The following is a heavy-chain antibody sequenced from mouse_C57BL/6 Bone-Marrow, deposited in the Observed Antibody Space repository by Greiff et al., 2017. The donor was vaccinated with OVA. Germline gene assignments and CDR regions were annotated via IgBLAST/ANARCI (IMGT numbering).Heavy chain of an antibody. Sequence: EVKLMESGGGLVKPGGSLKLSCAASGFTFSSYAMSWVRQTPEKRLEWVATISHGGSYTYYPDNVKGLFTISIDNAKNTLYRQMNQLKSEYTAMYYGARGGPTIVATWYVGVWGTGTTVTVSS. CDR1: GFTFSSYA. CDR2: ISHGGSYT. D-gene: IGHD2-5*01. J-gene: IGHJ1*03. V-gene: IGHV5-4*03. CDR3: ARGGPTIVATWYVGV.